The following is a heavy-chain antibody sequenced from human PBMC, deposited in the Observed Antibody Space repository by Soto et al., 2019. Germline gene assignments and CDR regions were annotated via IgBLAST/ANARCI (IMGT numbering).Heavy chain of an antibody. CDR2: INHSGST. Sequence: SETLSLTCAVYGGSFSGYYWSWIRQPPGKGLEWIGEINHSGSTNYNPSLKSRVTISVDTSKNQISLKLSSVTAADTAVYYCARGGFRLRLGELSLRVVNYYYGMDVWGQGTTLTVS. D-gene: IGHD3-16*02. J-gene: IGHJ6*02. V-gene: IGHV4-34*01. CDR1: GGSFSGYY. CDR3: ARGGFRLRLGELSLRVVNYYYGMDV.